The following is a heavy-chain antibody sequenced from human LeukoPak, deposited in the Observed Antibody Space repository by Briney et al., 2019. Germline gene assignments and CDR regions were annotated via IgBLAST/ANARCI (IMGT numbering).Heavy chain of an antibody. CDR3: ARSRYFDWLIPYNWFDP. CDR1: GGSISSSSYY. J-gene: IGHJ5*02. V-gene: IGHV4-39*07. Sequence: SETLSLTCTVSGGSISSSSYYWSWIRQPPGKGLEWIGEINHSGSTNYNPSLKSRVTISVDTSKNQFSLKLSSVIAADTAVYYCARSRYFDWLIPYNWFDPWGQGTLVTVSS. D-gene: IGHD3-9*01. CDR2: INHSGST.